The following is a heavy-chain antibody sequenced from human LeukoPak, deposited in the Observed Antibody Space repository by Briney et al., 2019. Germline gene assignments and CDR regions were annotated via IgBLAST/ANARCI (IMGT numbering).Heavy chain of an antibody. D-gene: IGHD3-9*01. Sequence: SETLSLTCTVHGGSLSGAYWTWIRQPPGKGLEWIGEINHTGSTNYNPSFKSRGTMSADTTKNQFSLNLTSVTAADTALYYCARGPVRLARPYDYWGQGTLVTVSS. CDR2: INHTGST. CDR1: GGSLSGAY. J-gene: IGHJ4*02. CDR3: ARGPVRLARPYDY. V-gene: IGHV4-34*01.